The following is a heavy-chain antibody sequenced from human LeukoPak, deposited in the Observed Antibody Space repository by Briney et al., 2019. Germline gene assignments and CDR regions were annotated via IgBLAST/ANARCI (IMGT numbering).Heavy chain of an antibody. V-gene: IGHV1-2*02. CDR3: ARVVGVQGWFDP. J-gene: IGHJ5*02. CDR1: GYTFTGYH. CDR2: INPNSGGT. Sequence: ASVKVSCKASGYTFTGYHIHWVRQAPGQGLEWMGWINPNSGGTNYAQKFQGRVPMTRDTSISTAYMELSRLRSDDTAVYYCARVVGVQGWFDPWGQGTLVTVSS. D-gene: IGHD2-15*01.